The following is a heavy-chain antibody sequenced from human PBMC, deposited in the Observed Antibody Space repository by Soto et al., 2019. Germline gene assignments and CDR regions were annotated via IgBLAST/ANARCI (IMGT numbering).Heavy chain of an antibody. Sequence: SQTLSLTCVISGDSVSSNSAAWNWIRQSPSRGLEWLGRTYYRSKWYNDYAVSVKSRITINPDTSKNQFSLQLNSVTPEDTAVYYCARAPFGIAVVPDAFDIWGQGTMVTVSS. J-gene: IGHJ3*02. CDR1: GDSVSSNSAA. D-gene: IGHD6-19*01. V-gene: IGHV6-1*01. CDR2: TYYRSKWYN. CDR3: ARAPFGIAVVPDAFDI.